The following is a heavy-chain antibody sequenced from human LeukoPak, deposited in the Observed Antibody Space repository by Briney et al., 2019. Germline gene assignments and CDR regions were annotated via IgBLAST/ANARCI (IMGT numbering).Heavy chain of an antibody. Sequence: SETLSLTCAVYGGSFSGYYWSWIRQPPGKGLEWIGEINHSGSTNYNPSLKSRVTISVDTSKNQFSLKLSSVTAADTAVYYCAREDEYSSPSHGYLWGQGTLVTASS. V-gene: IGHV4-34*01. CDR1: GGSFSGYY. CDR3: AREDEYSSPSHGYL. CDR2: INHSGST. D-gene: IGHD6-6*01. J-gene: IGHJ4*02.